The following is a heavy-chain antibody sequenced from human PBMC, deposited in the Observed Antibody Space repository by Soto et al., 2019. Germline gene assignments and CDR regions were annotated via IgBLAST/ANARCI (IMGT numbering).Heavy chain of an antibody. J-gene: IGHJ4*02. CDR3: ARGSVVAANLFDY. D-gene: IGHD2-15*01. V-gene: IGHV4-31*03. CDR2: IYYSGGT. CDR1: GGSISSGGYY. Sequence: QVQLQESGPGLVKPSQTLSLTCTVSGGSISSGGYYWSWIRQHPGKGLEWIGYIYYSGGTYYNPSLTSRLTISVDTSKNPFSLKLSSVTAADTAVYYCARGSVVAANLFDYWGQGTLVTVSS.